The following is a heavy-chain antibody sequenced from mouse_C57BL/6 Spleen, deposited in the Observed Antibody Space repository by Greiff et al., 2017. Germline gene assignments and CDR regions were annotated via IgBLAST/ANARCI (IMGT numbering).Heavy chain of an antibody. CDR2: IYPGDGDT. CDR3: ARSDYYDYDNYFDY. Sequence: VQLQQSGPELVKPGASVKISCKASGYAFSSSWMNWVKQRPGKGLEWIGRIYPGDGDTNYNGKFKGKATLTADKSSSTAYMQLSSLTSEDSAVYFCARSDYYDYDNYFDYWGQGTTLTVSS. J-gene: IGHJ2*01. CDR1: GYAFSSSW. D-gene: IGHD2-4*01. V-gene: IGHV1-82*01.